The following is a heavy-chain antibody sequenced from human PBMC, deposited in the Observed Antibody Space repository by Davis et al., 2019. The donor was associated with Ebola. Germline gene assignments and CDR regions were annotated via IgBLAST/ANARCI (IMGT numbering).Heavy chain of an antibody. V-gene: IGHV3-7*03. CDR1: AFTFSNYW. J-gene: IGHJ4*02. Sequence: PGGSLRLSCAASAFTFSNYWMSWVRQSPGKGLEWVANIKQDGSEKYYVDSVKGRFTISRDNAKNSLYLQMNSLRAEDTAVYYCARKSTFFDYWGQGTRVTVSS. CDR2: IKQDGSEK. D-gene: IGHD3-16*01. CDR3: ARKSTFFDY.